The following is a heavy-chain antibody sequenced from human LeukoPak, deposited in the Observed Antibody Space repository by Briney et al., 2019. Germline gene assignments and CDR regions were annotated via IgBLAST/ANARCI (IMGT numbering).Heavy chain of an antibody. D-gene: IGHD6-13*01. CDR2: IKQDGSEK. J-gene: IGHJ4*02. V-gene: IGHV3-7*01. Sequence: GGSLRLSCAASGFTFSIYWMSWVRQAPGKGLEWVANIKQDGSEKYYVDSVKGRFTISRDNAKNSLYLQMNSLRAEDRAVYYCARVGKAAAAWDYWGQGTLVTVSS. CDR1: GFTFSIYW. CDR3: ARVGKAAAAWDY.